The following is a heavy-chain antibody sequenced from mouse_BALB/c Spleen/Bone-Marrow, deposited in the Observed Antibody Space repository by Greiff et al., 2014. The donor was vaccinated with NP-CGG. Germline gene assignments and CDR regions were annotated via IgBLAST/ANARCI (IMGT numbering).Heavy chain of an antibody. CDR1: GFTFSRLG. D-gene: IGHD3-3*01. J-gene: IGHJ4*01. V-gene: IGHV5-17*02. CDR2: ISRGSSTI. Sequence: VQVAATGGRLVQPGGSREISCAASGFTFSRLGMHWGRQDPGKGLGGVAFISRGSSTIYYAYTMKGRFTISRDNPKNTLFLQMTSLRSEDTAMYYCTRSGTLGAMDYWGQGTSVTVSS. CDR3: TRSGTLGAMDY.